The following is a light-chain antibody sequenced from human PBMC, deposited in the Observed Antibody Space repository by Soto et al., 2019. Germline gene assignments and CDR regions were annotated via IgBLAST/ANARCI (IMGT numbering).Light chain of an antibody. CDR3: QQTYSTPYT. Sequence: DIQMTQSPSSLSASVGDRVTITCRARQTISTFLGWYQQKPGKAPKLLIYAASSLQSGVPSRFSGSGSGTDFTLTISSLQPEDFASYYCQQTYSTPYTFGQGTKLEIK. CDR1: QTISTF. J-gene: IGKJ2*01. V-gene: IGKV1-39*01. CDR2: AAS.